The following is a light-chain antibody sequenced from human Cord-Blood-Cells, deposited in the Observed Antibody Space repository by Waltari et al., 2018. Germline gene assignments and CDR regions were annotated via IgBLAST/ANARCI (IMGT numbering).Light chain of an antibody. CDR2: KAS. CDR3: QQYNSYWT. V-gene: IGKV1-5*03. CDR1: QSISSW. Sequence: DIQMTQSPSTLSASVGDRVTITCRASQSISSWLAWYQQKPGKAPKLMIYKASSIESRVPTRFSGSGSGTEFTLTISSLQPDDFATYYCQQYNSYWTFGQGTKVEIK. J-gene: IGKJ1*01.